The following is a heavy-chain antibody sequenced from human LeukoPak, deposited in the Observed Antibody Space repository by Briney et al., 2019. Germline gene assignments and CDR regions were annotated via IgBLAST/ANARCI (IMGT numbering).Heavy chain of an antibody. CDR1: GGTFSSYA. V-gene: IGHV1-69*13. CDR3: ARDGTMVRGVEFDY. CDR2: IIPIFGTA. D-gene: IGHD3-10*01. J-gene: IGHJ4*02. Sequence: VASVKVSRKASGGTFSSYAISWVRQPPGQGLEGMGGIIPIFGTANYAQKLQGRVTITADESTSSAYMELSSLRSEDTAVYYCARDGTMVRGVEFDYWGQGTLVTVSS.